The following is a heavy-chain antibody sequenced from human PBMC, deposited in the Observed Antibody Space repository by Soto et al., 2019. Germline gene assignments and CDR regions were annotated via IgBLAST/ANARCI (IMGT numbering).Heavy chain of an antibody. CDR3: ARAADGHSTYYYYYGMDV. CDR1: GFTFSSYW. Sequence: PGGSLRLSCAASGFTFSSYWMHWVRQAPGKGLVWVSRINSDGSSTSYADSVKGRFTIARDNAKNTLYLQMNSLRAEDTAVYYCARAADGHSTYYYYYGMDVWGQGTTVTVSS. D-gene: IGHD2-8*01. V-gene: IGHV3-74*01. J-gene: IGHJ6*02. CDR2: INSDGSST.